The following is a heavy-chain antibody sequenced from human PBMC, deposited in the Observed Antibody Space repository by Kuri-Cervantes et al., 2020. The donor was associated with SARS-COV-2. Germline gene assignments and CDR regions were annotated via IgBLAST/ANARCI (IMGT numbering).Heavy chain of an antibody. CDR2: ISAYNGNT. Sequence: ASVKVSCKASGYTFTSYGISWVRQAPGQGLEWMGWISAYNGNTNYAQNLQGRVTMTTDTSTSTAYMELRSLRSDDTAVYYCARDGGCSSTSCYLESLITRGGDAFDIWGQGTMVTVSS. CDR3: ARDGGCSSTSCYLESLITRGGDAFDI. V-gene: IGHV1-18*01. CDR1: GYTFTSYG. D-gene: IGHD2-2*01. J-gene: IGHJ3*02.